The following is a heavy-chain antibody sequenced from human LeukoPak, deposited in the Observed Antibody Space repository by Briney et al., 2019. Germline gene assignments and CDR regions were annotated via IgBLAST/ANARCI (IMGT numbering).Heavy chain of an antibody. J-gene: IGHJ4*02. CDR1: GYTFTDYY. D-gene: IGHD3-22*01. Sequence: ASVKVSCKASGYTFTDYYIHWVRQAPGQGLEWMGWINPNTGSTNFAQKFQGRVTMTGDTSIGTAYMELSRLRSDDTAVYYCARASFNYYDSTPTLDYWGQGTLVTVSS. V-gene: IGHV1-2*02. CDR2: INPNTGST. CDR3: ARASFNYYDSTPTLDY.